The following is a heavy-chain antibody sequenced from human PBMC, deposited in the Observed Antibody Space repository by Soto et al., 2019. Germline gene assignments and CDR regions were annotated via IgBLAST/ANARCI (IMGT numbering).Heavy chain of an antibody. Sequence: QVQLVQSGAEVKKPGASVKVSCKATGYMFTRYGITWVRQAPGQGLEWMGWISLNNGKTNYAQKFQGRVTMTTDTSTSTAYMELRSLRSADTAVYYCARLTDDVHYIWGGDYYGMDVWGQGSTVTVSS. V-gene: IGHV1-18*01. D-gene: IGHD3-16*01. CDR1: GYMFTRYG. CDR2: ISLNNGKT. J-gene: IGHJ6*02. CDR3: ARLTDDVHYIWGGDYYGMDV.